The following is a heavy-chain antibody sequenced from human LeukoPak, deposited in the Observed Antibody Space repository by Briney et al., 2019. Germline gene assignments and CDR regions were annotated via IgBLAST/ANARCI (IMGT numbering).Heavy chain of an antibody. J-gene: IGHJ4*02. CDR3: ARDSRPYYDSSGGFDY. CDR2: IKQDGSEK. CDR1: GFTFSSYW. Sequence: GGSLRLSCAASGFTFSSYWMSWVRQAPGKGLEWVANIKQDGSEKYYVDSVKGRFTISRDNAKNSLYLQMNSLRAEDTSVYYCARDSRPYYDSSGGFDYWGQGTLVTVSS. V-gene: IGHV3-7*01. D-gene: IGHD3-22*01.